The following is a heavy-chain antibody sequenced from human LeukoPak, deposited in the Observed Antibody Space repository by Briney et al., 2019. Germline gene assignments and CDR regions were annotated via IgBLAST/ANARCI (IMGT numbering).Heavy chain of an antibody. V-gene: IGHV1-18*01. CDR1: GYTFTYG. Sequence: LRASVKVSCKASGYTFTYGIIWVRQAPGQGLEWMGWISTYNGNTNYIQKLQGRVTVTTDTSTSTIYMELRSPRSDDTAVYYCARGDDAFDFWGQGTMVTVSS. J-gene: IGHJ3*01. CDR3: ARGDDAFDF. CDR2: ISTYNGNT.